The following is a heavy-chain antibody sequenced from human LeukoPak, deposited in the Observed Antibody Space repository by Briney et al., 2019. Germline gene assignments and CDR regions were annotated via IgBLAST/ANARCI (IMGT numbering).Heavy chain of an antibody. D-gene: IGHD3-10*01. CDR2: ISSSSNYI. J-gene: IGHJ4*02. Sequence: GGSLRLSCAASGFTFSSYSMNWVRQAPGKGLEWVSSISSSSNYIYYADSLKGRFTISRDNAKNSLYLQMNSLRAEDTAVYYCARETKRFGELLGGWQYYFDYWGQGTLVTVSS. CDR1: GFTFSSYS. CDR3: ARETKRFGELLGGWQYYFDY. V-gene: IGHV3-21*01.